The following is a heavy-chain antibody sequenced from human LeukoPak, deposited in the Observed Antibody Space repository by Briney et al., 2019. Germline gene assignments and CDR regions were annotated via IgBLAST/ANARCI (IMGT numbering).Heavy chain of an antibody. CDR3: ASGDCSSTSCRFDY. J-gene: IGHJ4*02. CDR1: GGSFSGYY. Sequence: SETLSLTCAVYGGSFSGYYWSWIRQPPGKGLEWIGEINHSGSTNYNPSLKSRVTTSVDTSKNQFSLKQSSVTAADTAVYYCASGDCSSTSCRFDYWGQGTLVTVSS. V-gene: IGHV4-34*01. CDR2: INHSGST. D-gene: IGHD2-2*01.